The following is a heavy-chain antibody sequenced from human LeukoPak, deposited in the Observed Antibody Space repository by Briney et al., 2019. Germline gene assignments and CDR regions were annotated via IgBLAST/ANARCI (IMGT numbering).Heavy chain of an antibody. D-gene: IGHD6-13*01. CDR3: ARVSSSWYSWFDP. V-gene: IGHV1-8*01. Sequence: GASVKVSCKASGYTFTSHDINWVRQATGQGLEWMGWMNPNSGNTGYAQKFQGRVTMTRNTSISTAYMELSSLRSEDTAVYYCARVSSSWYSWFDPWGQGTLVTVSS. J-gene: IGHJ5*02. CDR1: GYTFTSHD. CDR2: MNPNSGNT.